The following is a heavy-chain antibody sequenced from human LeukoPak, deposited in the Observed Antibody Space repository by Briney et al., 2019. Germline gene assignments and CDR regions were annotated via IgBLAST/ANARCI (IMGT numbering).Heavy chain of an antibody. J-gene: IGHJ4*02. Sequence: SETLSLTCTVSGGSISSGGYYWSWLRQHPGKGLEWIGYIYYSGSTYYNPSLKSRVTISVDTSKNQFSLKLSSVTAADTAVYYCARGRFLRWLQLPVDYWGQGTLVTVSS. D-gene: IGHD5-24*01. CDR2: IYYSGST. V-gene: IGHV4-31*03. CDR3: ARGRFLRWLQLPVDY. CDR1: GGSISSGGYY.